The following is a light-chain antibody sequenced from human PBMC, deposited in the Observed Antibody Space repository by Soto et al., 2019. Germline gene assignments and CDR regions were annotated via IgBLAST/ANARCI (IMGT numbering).Light chain of an antibody. J-gene: IGLJ3*02. CDR2: EVS. Sequence: QSALTQPASVSGSPGQSITISCTGTSSDVGGYNYVSWYQQHPGKAPKLMIYEVSNRPSGVSNRFSGSKSGNTASLTISGLRAEDEADYYCSSYTSSSIRVFGGGIKLTVL. CDR1: SSDVGGYNY. V-gene: IGLV2-14*01. CDR3: SSYTSSSIRV.